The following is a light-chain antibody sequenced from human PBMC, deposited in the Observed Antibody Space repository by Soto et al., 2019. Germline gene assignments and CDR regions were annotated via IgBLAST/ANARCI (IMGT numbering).Light chain of an antibody. J-gene: IGKJ1*01. CDR3: QQYGSSPQT. CDR1: QSVSSSY. CDR2: GAS. Sequence: VLTQSPGTLSLSPGDRATLSCRASQSVSSSYLAWYQQKPGQAPRLLIYGASSRATGIPDRFSGSGSGTDFTLTISRLEPEDFAVYYCQQYGSSPQTCGQGTKVDIK. V-gene: IGKV3-20*01.